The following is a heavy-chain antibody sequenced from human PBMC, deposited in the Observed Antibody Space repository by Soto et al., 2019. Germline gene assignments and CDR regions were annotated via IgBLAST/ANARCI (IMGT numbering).Heavy chain of an antibody. J-gene: IGHJ5*02. V-gene: IGHV4-59*01. D-gene: IGHD6-13*01. CDR2: IYYSGST. CDR3: ARFSESGVAAGSWFDP. CDR1: GGSISSYY. Sequence: SETLSLTCTVSGGSISSYYWSWIRQPPGKGLELIGYIYYSGSTNYNPSLKSRVTISVDTSKNQFSLKLSSVTAADTAVYYCARFSESGVAAGSWFDPWGQGTLVTVSS.